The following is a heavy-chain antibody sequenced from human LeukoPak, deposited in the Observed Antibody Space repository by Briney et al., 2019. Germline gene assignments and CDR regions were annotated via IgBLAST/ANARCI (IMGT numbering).Heavy chain of an antibody. V-gene: IGHV1-24*01. J-gene: IGHJ6*02. CDR1: GYTLTELS. D-gene: IGHD2-2*01. Sequence: ASVKVSCKVSGYTLTELSTHWVRQAPGKGLEWMGGFDPEDGETIYARKFQGRVTMTEDTSTDTAYMELSSLRSEDTAVYYCATDAVPAAMYGVWGQGTTVTVSS. CDR2: FDPEDGET. CDR3: ATDAVPAAMYGV.